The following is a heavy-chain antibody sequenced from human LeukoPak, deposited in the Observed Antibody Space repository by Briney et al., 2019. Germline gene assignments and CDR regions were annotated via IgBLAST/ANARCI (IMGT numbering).Heavy chain of an antibody. CDR3: ARAELLHNYYYMDV. CDR2: IYYSGST. CDR1: GGSISSYY. J-gene: IGHJ6*03. D-gene: IGHD1-26*01. Sequence: PSETLSLTCTVSGGSISSYYWSWIRQPPGKGLEWIGYIYYSGSTNYNPSLKSRVTISVDTSKNQFSLKLSSVTAADTAVYYCARAELLHNYYYMDVWGKGTTVTVSS. V-gene: IGHV4-59*01.